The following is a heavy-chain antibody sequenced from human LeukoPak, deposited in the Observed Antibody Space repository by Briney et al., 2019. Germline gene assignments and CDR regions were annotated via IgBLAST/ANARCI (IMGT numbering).Heavy chain of an antibody. Sequence: GGSLRLSCAASGFTVSSNYMSWVRQAPGKGPEWVAHLNEDGSRIVYLDSVKGRFTISRDNTKNSLFLQVNSLRAEDTAVYYCARDPLGRYSGWRFWGQGTLVTVSS. CDR2: LNEDGSRI. CDR3: ARDPLGRYSGWRF. J-gene: IGHJ4*02. D-gene: IGHD3-16*01. V-gene: IGHV3-7*04. CDR1: GFTVSSNY.